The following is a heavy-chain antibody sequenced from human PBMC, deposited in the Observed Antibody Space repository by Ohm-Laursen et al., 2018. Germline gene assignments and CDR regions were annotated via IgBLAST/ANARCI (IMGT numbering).Heavy chain of an antibody. CDR3: ARQFCSGGRCHDAFHV. D-gene: IGHD2-15*01. J-gene: IGHJ3*01. CDR1: GFTFSDYY. CDR2: ISNTGSTM. V-gene: IGHV3-11*01. Sequence: SLRLSCSASGFTFSDYYMTWIRQAPGKGLEWVSYISNTGSTMYYADSVKGRFTISRDNTKNSLFLQMNSLRAEDTAVYYCARQFCSGGRCHDAFHVWGQGTMVTVSS.